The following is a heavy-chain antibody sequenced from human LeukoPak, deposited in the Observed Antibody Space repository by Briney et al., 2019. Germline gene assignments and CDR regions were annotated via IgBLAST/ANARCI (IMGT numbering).Heavy chain of an antibody. CDR2: ISYDGSNK. CDR3: SKDSSSWFDP. V-gene: IGHV3-30*18. Sequence: PGGSLRLSCAASGFTFSSYGMHWVRQAPGKGLEWVAVISYDGSNKYYADSVKGRFTISRDNSKNTLYLQMNSLRAEDTAVYYCSKDSSSWFDPWGQGTLVTVSS. J-gene: IGHJ5*02. D-gene: IGHD6-13*01. CDR1: GFTFSSYG.